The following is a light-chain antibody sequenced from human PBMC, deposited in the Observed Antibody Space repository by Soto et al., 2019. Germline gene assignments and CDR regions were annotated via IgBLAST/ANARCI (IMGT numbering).Light chain of an antibody. J-gene: IGLJ3*02. Sequence: QAVVTQPPSVSGAPGQRVTISCTGSTTNIGAGYEVHWYQQRPGTAPKLLVSGHNIRPSGVPDRFYGSKSGTSASLAITGLQAEDEADYYCGSYVGSKSFVFGGGTKLTVL. CDR2: GHN. CDR1: TTNIGAGYE. CDR3: GSYVGSKSFV. V-gene: IGLV1-40*01.